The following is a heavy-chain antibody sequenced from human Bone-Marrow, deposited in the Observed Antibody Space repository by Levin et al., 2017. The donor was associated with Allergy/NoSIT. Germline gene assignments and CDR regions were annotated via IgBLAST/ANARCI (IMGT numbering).Heavy chain of an antibody. J-gene: IGHJ4*02. CDR1: GFTFYKAW. CDR3: TTDESYGYYSDS. Sequence: PGGSLRLSCAASGFTFYKAWMTWVRQAPGKGLEWVGRIKSKLDGGTVDYAAPVKGRFTMSRDDSKNTVYLKMNSLKTEDTAVYYCTTDESYGYYSDSWGQGTLVTVSS. D-gene: IGHD5-18*01. V-gene: IGHV3-15*01. CDR2: IKSKLDGGTV.